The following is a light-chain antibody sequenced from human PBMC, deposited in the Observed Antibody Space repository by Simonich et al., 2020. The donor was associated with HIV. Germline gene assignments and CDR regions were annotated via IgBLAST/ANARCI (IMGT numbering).Light chain of an antibody. V-gene: IGKV1-8*01. CDR3: QQYYSYPPT. J-gene: IGKJ4*01. CDR1: QGISSY. Sequence: AIRMTQSPSSLSASTGDRVTIPGRASQGISSYLAWYQQKPGKAPKLLIYASSTLQSGVPSRFSGSGSGTDFTLTISCLQSEDFATYYCQQYYSYPPTFGGGTKVEIK. CDR2: ASS.